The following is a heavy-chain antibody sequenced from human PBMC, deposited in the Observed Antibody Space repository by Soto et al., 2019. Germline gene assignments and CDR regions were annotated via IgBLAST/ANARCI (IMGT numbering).Heavy chain of an antibody. J-gene: IGHJ4*02. V-gene: IGHV1-46*01. CDR1: GYTFTSNY. CDR3: TRDLYYYDTSGYSNYFDY. D-gene: IGHD3-22*01. Sequence: QVQLVQSGAEVKKPGASVKVSCKASGYTFTSNYIHWVRQAPGQGLEWMGIINPSGGSTSYPQKFQGRVTMTRDTSTSTVYMELSSLRSEDTAVYYCTRDLYYYDTSGYSNYFDYWGQGTLVTVSS. CDR2: INPSGGST.